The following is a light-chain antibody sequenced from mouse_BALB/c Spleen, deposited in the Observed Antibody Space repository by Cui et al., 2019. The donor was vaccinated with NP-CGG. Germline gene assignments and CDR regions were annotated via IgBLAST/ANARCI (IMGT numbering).Light chain of an antibody. J-gene: IGLJ1*01. V-gene: IGLV1*01. CDR1: TGAVTTSNY. Sequence: QAVATQASALTTSPGETVTLTCRSSTGAVTTSNYANWVQEKPDHLFTGLIGGTNNRVPGVPARFSGSLIGDKAALTITGAQTEDEAIYFCVLWYSNHWVFGGGTKLTVL. CDR3: VLWYSNHWV. CDR2: GTN.